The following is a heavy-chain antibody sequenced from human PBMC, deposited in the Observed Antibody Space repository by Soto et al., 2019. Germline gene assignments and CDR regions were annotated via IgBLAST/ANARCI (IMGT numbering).Heavy chain of an antibody. J-gene: IGHJ6*02. Sequence: SETLSLTCTVSGGSISSGGYYWSWIRQHPGKGLEWIGYIYYSGSTYYNPSLKSRVTISVDTSKNQFSLKLSSVTAADTAVYYCARDRPRVIAARPSPSYYGMDVWGQGTTVTVSS. CDR3: ARDRPRVIAARPSPSYYGMDV. D-gene: IGHD6-6*01. CDR2: IYYSGST. V-gene: IGHV4-31*03. CDR1: GGSISSGGYY.